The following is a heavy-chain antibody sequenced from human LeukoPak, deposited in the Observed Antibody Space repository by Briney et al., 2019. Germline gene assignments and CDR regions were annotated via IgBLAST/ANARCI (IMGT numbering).Heavy chain of an antibody. D-gene: IGHD6-6*01. V-gene: IGHV3-48*03. Sequence: PGGSLRLSCAASGFTFSSYEMNWVRQAPGKGLEWVSYISSSGSTIYYADSVKGRFTISRDNAKNSLYLQMNSLRAEDTAVYYCASASAYSSSSAGRDYWGQGTLVTVSS. CDR2: ISSSGSTI. CDR1: GFTFSSYE. J-gene: IGHJ4*02. CDR3: ASASAYSSSSAGRDY.